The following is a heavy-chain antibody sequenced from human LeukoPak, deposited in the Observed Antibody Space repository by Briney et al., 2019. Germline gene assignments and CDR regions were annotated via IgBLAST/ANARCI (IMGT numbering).Heavy chain of an antibody. D-gene: IGHD3-10*01. CDR3: ARDHHVTMVRGCGYFDY. J-gene: IGHJ4*02. Sequence: SVKVSCTASGGTFGSYVISWVRQAPGQGLEWMGGIIPIFGTAHYAQKFQGRVTMTRDTSTSTVYMELSSLRSEDTAVYYCARDHHVTMVRGCGYFDYWGQGTLVTVSS. V-gene: IGHV1-69*05. CDR2: IIPIFGTA. CDR1: GGTFGSYV.